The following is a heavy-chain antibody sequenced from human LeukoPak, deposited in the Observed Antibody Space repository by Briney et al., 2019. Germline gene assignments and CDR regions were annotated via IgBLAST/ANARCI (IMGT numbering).Heavy chain of an antibody. V-gene: IGHV5-51*01. CDR3: ARRTAMVRGVLDY. J-gene: IGHJ4*02. Sequence: EESLKISCKGSGYSFTSYWIGWVRQMPGKGLEWMGIIDPGDSDTRYSPSFQGQVTISADKSISTAYLQWSSLKASDTAMYYCARRTAMVRGVLDYWGQGTLVTVAS. CDR1: GYSFTSYW. CDR2: IDPGDSDT. D-gene: IGHD3-10*01.